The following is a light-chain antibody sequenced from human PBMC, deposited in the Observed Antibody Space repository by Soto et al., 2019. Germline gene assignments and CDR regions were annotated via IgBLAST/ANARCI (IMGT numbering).Light chain of an antibody. Sequence: DIQMTQSPSSLSVSVGDTVTITCRASQRISTFLNWYQQKPGKAPNLLIYAASSLQRGVPSRFSGSGSGTDFTLTISSLQPEDFAVYYCQHYHGWPITFGQGTRLEIK. CDR2: AAS. V-gene: IGKV1-39*01. CDR1: QRISTF. CDR3: QHYHGWPIT. J-gene: IGKJ5*01.